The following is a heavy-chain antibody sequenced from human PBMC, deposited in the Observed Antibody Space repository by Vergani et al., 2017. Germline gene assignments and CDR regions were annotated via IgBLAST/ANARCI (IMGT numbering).Heavy chain of an antibody. Sequence: QVQLQESGPGVVKPSQTLSLTCAVSGGSISSNNCWTWVRQPPGKGLEWIGEICHTEDTKYSPSLKSRVTVSVDESRNLFSLRRNAVTAADTAVYYCATIGYRRWGYYFDYWGQGILVTVSS. CDR3: ATIGYRRWGYYFDY. D-gene: IGHD2-2*02. CDR2: ICHTEDT. J-gene: IGHJ4*02. CDR1: GGSISSNNC. V-gene: IGHV4-4*02.